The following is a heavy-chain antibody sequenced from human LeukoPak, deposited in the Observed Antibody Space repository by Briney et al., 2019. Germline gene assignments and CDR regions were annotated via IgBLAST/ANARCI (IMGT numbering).Heavy chain of an antibody. CDR1: GYTFTNYT. CDR3: AREWLSIGDSHYSH. CDR2: INSGNGNT. J-gene: IGHJ4*02. Sequence: ASVKVSCKASGYTFTNYTMNWVRQAPGQGLEWMGWINSGNGNTKYSLEFQGRVAITRDTSASTAYMDLSSLRSDDTALYYCAREWLSIGDSHYSHWGQGTPVTVSS. D-gene: IGHD2-15*01. V-gene: IGHV1-3*01.